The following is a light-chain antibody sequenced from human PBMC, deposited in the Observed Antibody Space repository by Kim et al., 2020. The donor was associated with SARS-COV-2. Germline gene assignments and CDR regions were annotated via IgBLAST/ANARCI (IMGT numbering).Light chain of an antibody. CDR1: QSVNSY. Sequence: LSPGERATLSCRASQSVNSYLAWYLQKPGQAPRLLIYDASNRATGIPARFSGSGSGTDVTLTISSLEPEDFAVYYCQQRSNWPPTFGQGTRLEIK. CDR2: DAS. CDR3: QQRSNWPPT. V-gene: IGKV3-11*01. J-gene: IGKJ5*01.